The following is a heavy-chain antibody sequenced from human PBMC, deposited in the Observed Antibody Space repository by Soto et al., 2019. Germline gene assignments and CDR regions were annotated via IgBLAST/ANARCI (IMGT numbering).Heavy chain of an antibody. Sequence: QVQLQQWGAGLLKPSETLSLTCAVYGGSFSGYYWSWIRQPPGKGLEWIGEINHSGSTNYNPSLTRRVTISVDTSKNQFSLKLSSVTAADTAVYYCARRYNWNYLAGQKRFAPWGQGTLVTVSS. D-gene: IGHD1-7*01. CDR3: ARRYNWNYLAGQKRFAP. V-gene: IGHV4-34*01. J-gene: IGHJ5*02. CDR1: GGSFSGYY. CDR2: INHSGST.